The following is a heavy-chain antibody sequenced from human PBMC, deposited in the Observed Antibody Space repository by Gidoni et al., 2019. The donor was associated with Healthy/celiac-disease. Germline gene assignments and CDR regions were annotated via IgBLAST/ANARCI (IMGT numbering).Heavy chain of an antibody. CDR1: GYSFTSYW. CDR2: IYPGDSDI. J-gene: IGHJ3*02. Sequence: EVQLVQSGAEVKKPGESLKISCKGFGYSFTSYWIGWVRQMPGKGLEWMGIIYPGDSDIRYSPSFQGQVTISVDKSISTAYLQWSSLKPSDTAMYYCARHRIYGDYSDAFDIWGQGTMVTVPS. D-gene: IGHD4-17*01. CDR3: ARHRIYGDYSDAFDI. V-gene: IGHV5-51*01.